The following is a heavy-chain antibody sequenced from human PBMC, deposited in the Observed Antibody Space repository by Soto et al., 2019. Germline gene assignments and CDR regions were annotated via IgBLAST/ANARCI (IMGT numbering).Heavy chain of an antibody. D-gene: IGHD3-22*01. CDR3: AKDDSRIIMILPGYFDL. Sequence: EVQLLESGGGLVQPGGSLRLSCAASGFTFSSYAMSWVRQAPGKGLEWVSAISGNGGSTYYADSVKGRFTISRDNSKNTLYLQMNSLRAEDTAVYYCAKDDSRIIMILPGYFDLWGRGTLVTVSS. V-gene: IGHV3-23*01. CDR2: ISGNGGST. J-gene: IGHJ2*01. CDR1: GFTFSSYA.